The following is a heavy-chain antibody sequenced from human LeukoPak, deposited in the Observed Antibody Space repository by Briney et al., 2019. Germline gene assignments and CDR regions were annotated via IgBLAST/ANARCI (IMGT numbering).Heavy chain of an antibody. CDR2: ISSSSSYI. J-gene: IGHJ3*02. CDR1: GFTFSSYS. V-gene: IGHV3-21*01. Sequence: PGGSLRLSCAASGFTFSSYSMNWVRQAPGKGLEWVSSISSSSSYIYYADSVKGRFTISRDNAKNSLYLQMNSLRAEDTAVYYCARVREEDAGGAFDIWGQGTMVTVSS. D-gene: IGHD1-26*01. CDR3: ARVREEDAGGAFDI.